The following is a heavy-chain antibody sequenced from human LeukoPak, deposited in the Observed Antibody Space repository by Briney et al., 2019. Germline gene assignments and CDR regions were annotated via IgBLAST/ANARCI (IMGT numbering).Heavy chain of an antibody. Sequence: PGGSLRLSCAASGFTFSSYSMNWVRQAPGKGLEWVSSISSSSSYIYYADSVKGRFTISRDNAKNSLYLQMNSLRAEDTAVYYCARANRYYYDSSGYYRDAFDIWGQGTMVTVSS. CDR3: ARANRYYYDSSGYYRDAFDI. J-gene: IGHJ3*02. V-gene: IGHV3-21*01. CDR1: GFTFSSYS. D-gene: IGHD3-22*01. CDR2: ISSSSSYI.